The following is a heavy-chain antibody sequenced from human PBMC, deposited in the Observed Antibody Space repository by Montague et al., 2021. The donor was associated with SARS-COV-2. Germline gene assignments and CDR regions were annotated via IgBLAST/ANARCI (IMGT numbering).Heavy chain of an antibody. Sequence: SETLSLTCTVSGGSVSSGSNYWTWIRQPPGKGLEWIGNENLYDSXNTKYNPSLKSRVTISVDSSKNQFSLKLTSVTAADTAVYYCARGGIGAIVDWGQGTLVTVSS. CDR1: GGSVSSGSNY. J-gene: IGHJ4*02. D-gene: IGHD2-21*01. CDR2: LYDSXNT. CDR3: ARGGIGAIVD. V-gene: IGHV4-61*01.